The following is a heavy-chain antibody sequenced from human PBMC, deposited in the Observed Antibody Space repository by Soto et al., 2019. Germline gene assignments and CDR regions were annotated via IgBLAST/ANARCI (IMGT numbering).Heavy chain of an antibody. CDR3: ARDGARIDSSGKFDY. CDR1: GFTFNNYA. V-gene: IGHV3-33*08. Sequence: PGGSLRLSCASSGFTFNNYAMGWVRQTPGKGLEWVAISWFDGSIAYYAESVKGRFTISRDDSRNTVYLHMNSLRGEDTAMYYCARDGARIDSSGKFDYWGQGTQVTVSS. CDR2: SWFDGSIA. D-gene: IGHD3-22*01. J-gene: IGHJ4*02.